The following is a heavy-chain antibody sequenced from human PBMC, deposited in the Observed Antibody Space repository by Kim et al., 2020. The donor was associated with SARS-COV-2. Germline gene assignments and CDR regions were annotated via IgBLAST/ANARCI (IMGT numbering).Heavy chain of an antibody. V-gene: IGHV4-59*09. D-gene: IGHD1-26*01. Sequence: NAHPPLKVRVTISVDTSKNQFSLKLGSVTAADTAVYYWARGWGNPGYFDYWGQGTLVTVSS. J-gene: IGHJ4*02. CDR3: ARGWGNPGYFDY.